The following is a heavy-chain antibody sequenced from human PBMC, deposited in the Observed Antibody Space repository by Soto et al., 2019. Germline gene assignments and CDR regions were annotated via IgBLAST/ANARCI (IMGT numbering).Heavy chain of an antibody. V-gene: IGHV4-31*03. CDR1: GGSISSGGYY. D-gene: IGHD6-13*01. CDR3: ARDPRGSSWDFDY. Sequence: PSETLSLTCTVSGGSISSGGYYWSWIRQHPGKGLEWIGYIYYSGSTYYNPSLKSRVTISVDTSKNQFSLKLSSVTAADTAVYYCARDPRGSSWDFDYWGQGTLVTVSS. J-gene: IGHJ4*02. CDR2: IYYSGST.